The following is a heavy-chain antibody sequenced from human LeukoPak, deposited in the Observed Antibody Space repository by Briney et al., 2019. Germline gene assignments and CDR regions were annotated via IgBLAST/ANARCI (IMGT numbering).Heavy chain of an antibody. CDR2: IYYSGST. CDR1: GGSISSYY. Sequence: SETLSLTCTVSGGSISSYYWSWIRQPPGKGLEWIGYIYYSGSTNYNPSLKSRVTISVDTSKNQFSLKLSSVTAADTAVYYCARSLRGELIFDYWGQGTLVTVSS. D-gene: IGHD1-26*01. CDR3: ARSLRGELIFDY. J-gene: IGHJ4*02. V-gene: IGHV4-59*01.